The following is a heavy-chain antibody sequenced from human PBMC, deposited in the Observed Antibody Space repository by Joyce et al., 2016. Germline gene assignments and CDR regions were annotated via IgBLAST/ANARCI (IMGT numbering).Heavy chain of an antibody. CDR1: GFTFSTYG. CDR2: RDSRNERS. D-gene: IGHD4-17*01. V-gene: IGHV3-48*04. CDR3: ARDLYGDYAFDY. Sequence: EVQLVESGGGLVQPGGSLRLSCAASGFTFSTYGLNWVRQAPGKGREGLSYRDSRNERSSYADYVRGRFTISRDNAKNALYLQINSLRAEDTAIYYCARDLYGDYAFDYWGQGTLVTVSS. J-gene: IGHJ4*02.